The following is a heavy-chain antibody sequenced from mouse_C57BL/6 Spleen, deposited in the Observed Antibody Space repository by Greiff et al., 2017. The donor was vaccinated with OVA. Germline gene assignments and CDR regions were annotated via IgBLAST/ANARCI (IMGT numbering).Heavy chain of an antibody. Sequence: VTLVESGPGLVAPSQSLSITCPVSGFSLTSYGVDWVRQPPGQGLEWLGVIWGGGSTHYNSALMSSPSISKANSKSQVFLKMNSLQTDDTAMDYCAKHGPYWYCDVWGTGTTVTVSS. V-gene: IGHV2-9*01. CDR2: IWGGGST. CDR1: GFSLTSYG. J-gene: IGHJ1*03. CDR3: AKHGPYWYCDV.